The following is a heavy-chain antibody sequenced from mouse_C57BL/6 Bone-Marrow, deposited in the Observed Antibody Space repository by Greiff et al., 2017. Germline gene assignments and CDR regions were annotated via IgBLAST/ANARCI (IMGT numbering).Heavy chain of an antibody. J-gene: IGHJ4*01. Sequence: QVQLQQPGAELVKPGASVKMSCKASGYTFTSYWITWVKQRPGQGLEWIGEIYPGSGSTNYNEKFKSKATLTVDTSSSTAYMQLSSLTSEDSAVYYCARPTEYYYYARDYWGQGTSVTVSS. D-gene: IGHD1-1*01. CDR1: GYTFTSYW. CDR2: IYPGSGST. CDR3: ARPTEYYYYARDY. V-gene: IGHV1-55*01.